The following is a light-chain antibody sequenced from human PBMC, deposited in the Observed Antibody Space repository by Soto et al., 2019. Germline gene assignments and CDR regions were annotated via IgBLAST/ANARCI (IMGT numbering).Light chain of an antibody. CDR2: AAS. V-gene: IGKV1-12*01. J-gene: IGKJ5*01. Sequence: DIQMTQSPSSVSASVGDRVTITCRASQGISHWLAWYQLKPGKAPKLLIYAASTLHSGVPSRFSGSGSGTDFTLPISNLQPEDFATYYCQQTSTFPQVTFGQGTRLDIK. CDR3: QQTSTFPQVT. CDR1: QGISHW.